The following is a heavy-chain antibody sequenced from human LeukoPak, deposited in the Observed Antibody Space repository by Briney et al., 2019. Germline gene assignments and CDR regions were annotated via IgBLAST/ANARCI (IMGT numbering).Heavy chain of an antibody. CDR1: GFTFCRDW. CDR2: ISDDGSIT. CDR3: AREASLNYMDV. Sequence: QPGGSLRLSCAASGFTFCRDWMHWVRQAPGKGLVWVSRISDDGSITTYADSVKGRFTISRDNAKSTVFLQMNSLRAEDTAVYYCAREASLNYMDVWGKGTTVTVSS. J-gene: IGHJ6*03. V-gene: IGHV3-74*03.